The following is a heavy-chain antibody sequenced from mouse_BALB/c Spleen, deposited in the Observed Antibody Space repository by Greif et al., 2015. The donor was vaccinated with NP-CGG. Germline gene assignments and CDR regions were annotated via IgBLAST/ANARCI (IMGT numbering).Heavy chain of an antibody. CDR3: ARSYEMDY. CDR2: ISSGGGNT. Sequence: EVQVVESGGGLVKPGGSLKLSCAASGFTFSSYTMSWVRQTPEKRLEWVATISSGGGNTYYPDSVKGRFTISRDNAKNNLYLQMSSLRSEDTALYYCARSYEMDYWGQGTTLTVSS. CDR1: GFTFSSYT. D-gene: IGHD1-1*01. J-gene: IGHJ2*01. V-gene: IGHV5-9*03.